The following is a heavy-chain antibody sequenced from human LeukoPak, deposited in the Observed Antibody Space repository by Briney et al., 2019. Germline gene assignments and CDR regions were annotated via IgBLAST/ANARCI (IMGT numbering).Heavy chain of an antibody. Sequence: GGSLRLSCAASGFTFSSYAMHWVRQAPGKGLEWVAVISYDGSNNYYADSVKGRFTISRDNSKNTLYLQMNSLRAEDTAVYYCARDLPYYYYGMDVWGQGTTVTVSS. CDR1: GFTFSSYA. J-gene: IGHJ6*02. CDR2: ISYDGSNN. V-gene: IGHV3-30*04. CDR3: ARDLPYYYYGMDV.